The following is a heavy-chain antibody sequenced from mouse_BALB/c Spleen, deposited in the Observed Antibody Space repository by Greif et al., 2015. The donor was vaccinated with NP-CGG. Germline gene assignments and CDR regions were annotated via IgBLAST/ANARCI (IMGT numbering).Heavy chain of an antibody. D-gene: IGHD2-4*01. CDR2: INPGSGGT. J-gene: IGHJ3*01. CDR1: GYAFTNYL. V-gene: IGHV1-54*01. Sequence: VKVVESGAELVRPGTSVKVSCKASGYAFTNYLIEWVKQRPGQGLEWIGVINPGSGGTNYNEKFKGKATLTADKSSSTAYMQLSSLTSDDSAVYFCARYDYDYEGFAYWGQGTLVTVSA. CDR3: ARYDYDYEGFAY.